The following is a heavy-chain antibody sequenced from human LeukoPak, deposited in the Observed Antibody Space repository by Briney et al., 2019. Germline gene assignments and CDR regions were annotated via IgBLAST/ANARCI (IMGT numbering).Heavy chain of an antibody. CDR2: IYYSGSDS. V-gene: IGHV4-59*08. Sequence: PSETLSLTCTVSGGSISNYYWSWIRQPPGKGLEWIAYIYYSGSDSNYSPSLKSRLTMSVDTSKKQFSLKLRSVTAADTALYYCARHPEGLRYFDYWGQGILVSVST. CDR3: ARHPEGLRYFDY. CDR1: GGSISNYY. J-gene: IGHJ4*02.